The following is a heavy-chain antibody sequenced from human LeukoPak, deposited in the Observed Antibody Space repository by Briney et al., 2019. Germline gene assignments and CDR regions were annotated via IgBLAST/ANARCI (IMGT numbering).Heavy chain of an antibody. D-gene: IGHD1-26*01. CDR1: GGSISSSSDY. CDR3: AKIAAGGSGIYYPDWLPDY. J-gene: IGHJ4*02. CDR2: IYHSGST. V-gene: IGHV4-39*07. Sequence: PSETLSLTCTVSGGSISSSSDYWGWIRQPPGKGLEWIGEIYHSGSTNYNPSLKSRVTMSVDKSKKQFSLKLSSVTAADTAVYYCAKIAAGGSGIYYPDWLPDYWGQGTLVTVSS.